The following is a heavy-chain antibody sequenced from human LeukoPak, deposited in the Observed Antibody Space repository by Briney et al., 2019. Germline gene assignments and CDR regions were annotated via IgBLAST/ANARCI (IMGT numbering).Heavy chain of an antibody. CDR3: ASSTVTTLRAFDI. V-gene: IGHV1-69*13. CDR2: IIPIFGTA. D-gene: IGHD4-17*01. CDR1: GYTFTSYY. J-gene: IGHJ3*02. Sequence: SVKVSCKASGYTFTSYYMHWVRQAPGQGLEWMGGIIPIFGTANYAQKFQGRVTITADESTSTAYMELSSLRSEDTAVYYCASSTVTTLRAFDIWGQGTMVTVSS.